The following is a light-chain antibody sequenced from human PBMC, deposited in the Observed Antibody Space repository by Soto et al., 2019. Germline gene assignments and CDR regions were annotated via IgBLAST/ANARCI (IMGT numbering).Light chain of an antibody. Sequence: QSALTQPASVSGSPGQSITISCTGTSSDVGLYNYVCWYQHHPGKAPKLVIYEVTNRPSGVSNRFSGSKSGNTASLTISGLQAEDEADYYCSSFRSGRTLVFGGGTKLTVL. V-gene: IGLV2-14*01. CDR1: SSDVGLYNY. CDR3: SSFRSGRTLV. J-gene: IGLJ2*01. CDR2: EVT.